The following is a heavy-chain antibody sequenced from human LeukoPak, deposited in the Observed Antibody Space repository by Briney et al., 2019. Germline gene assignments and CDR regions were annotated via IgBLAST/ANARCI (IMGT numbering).Heavy chain of an antibody. D-gene: IGHD5-12*01. J-gene: IGHJ3*02. V-gene: IGHV1-2*06. CDR1: GYTFTGYY. Sequence: ASVKVSFTASGYTFTGYYMHWVRQAPGQGLEWMGRINPNSGGTNYAQKFQGRVTMTRDTSISTAYMELSRLRSDDTAVYCCARNSVATPRDAFDIWGQGTMVTVSS. CDR3: ARNSVATPRDAFDI. CDR2: INPNSGGT.